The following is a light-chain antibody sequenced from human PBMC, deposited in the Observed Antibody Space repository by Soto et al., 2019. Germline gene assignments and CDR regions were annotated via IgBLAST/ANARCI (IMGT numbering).Light chain of an antibody. V-gene: IGLV2-14*01. J-gene: IGLJ3*02. CDR3: SSYTTSGTPV. Sequence: QSALTQPASVSGSPGQSITISCTGTSSDVGGYNYLSWYQRNPGKAPKVMIYEVSNRPSGVSNRFSGSKSGNTASLTISGLQAEDEADYYCSSYTTSGTPVFGGGTKLTVL. CDR2: EVS. CDR1: SSDVGGYNY.